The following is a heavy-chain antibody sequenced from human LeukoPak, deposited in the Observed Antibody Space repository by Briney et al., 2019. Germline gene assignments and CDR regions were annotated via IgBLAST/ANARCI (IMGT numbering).Heavy chain of an antibody. V-gene: IGHV3-21*01. CDR2: ISSSSSYI. J-gene: IGHJ3*02. Sequence: PGGSLRLSCAASGFTFSSYSMNWVRQAPGKGLEWVSSISSSSSYIYYADSVKGRFTISRDNAKTSLYLQMNSLRAEDTAVYYCARDQEVPGEDAFDIWGQGTMVTVSS. D-gene: IGHD1-26*01. CDR3: ARDQEVPGEDAFDI. CDR1: GFTFSSYS.